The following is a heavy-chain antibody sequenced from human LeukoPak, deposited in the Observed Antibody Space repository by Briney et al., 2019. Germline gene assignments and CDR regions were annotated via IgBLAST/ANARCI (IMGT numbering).Heavy chain of an antibody. CDR1: GFTFSSYA. V-gene: IGHV3-23*01. CDR2: ITTSDGNT. Sequence: GGSLRLPCAASGFTFSSYAMSWVRQAPGKGLEWVSTITTSDGNTYYADSVKGRFTVSRDNSKNTLFLQMNSLRAEDTAVYYCAKDGGLWVSAHWGDSWGRGTLVTVSS. J-gene: IGHJ4*02. CDR3: AKDGGLWVSAHWGDS. D-gene: IGHD7-27*01.